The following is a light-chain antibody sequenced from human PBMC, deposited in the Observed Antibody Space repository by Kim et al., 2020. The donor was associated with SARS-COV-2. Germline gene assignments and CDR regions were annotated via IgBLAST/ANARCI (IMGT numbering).Light chain of an antibody. J-gene: IGKJ4*01. CDR1: QSVSSCY. CDR2: GAS. Sequence: SPAQRATLSCRASQSVSSCYLAWYQQKPGQAPRLLIYGASSRATGIPDRFSGSGSGTDFTLTISRLEPEDFAVYYCQQYGSSPLTFGGGTKVDIK. CDR3: QQYGSSPLT. V-gene: IGKV3-20*01.